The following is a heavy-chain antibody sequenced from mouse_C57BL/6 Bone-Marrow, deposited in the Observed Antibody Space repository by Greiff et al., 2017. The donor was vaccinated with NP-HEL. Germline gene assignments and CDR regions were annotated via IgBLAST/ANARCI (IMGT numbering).Heavy chain of an antibody. CDR1: GFTFSSYA. J-gene: IGHJ4*01. CDR2: ISSGCDYI. V-gene: IGHV5-9-1*02. Sequence: EVKLMESGEGLVKPGGSLKLSCAASGFTFSSYAMSWVRQTPEKRLAWVAYISSGCDYIYSADTVKGRFTISRDNARNTLYLQMSSLKSEDTAMYYCTRDYSNLDYAMDYWGQGTSVTVSS. CDR3: TRDYSNLDYAMDY. D-gene: IGHD2-5*01.